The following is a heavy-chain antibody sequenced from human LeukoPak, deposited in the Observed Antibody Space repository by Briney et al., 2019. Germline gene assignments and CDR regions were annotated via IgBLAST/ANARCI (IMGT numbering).Heavy chain of an antibody. Sequence: GGSLRLSCSASGFTFSLYAMHWVRQAPGRGLEYVSANTSNGCSIHYADSVKGRFTSPRDNPKNTLYLHMSTLRPEDTAVYYCAYSSCYYHWGQGTLVTVS. D-gene: IGHD3-22*01. V-gene: IGHV3-64D*06. CDR2: NTSNGCSI. J-gene: IGHJ1*01. CDR3: AYSSCYYH. CDR1: GFTFSLYA.